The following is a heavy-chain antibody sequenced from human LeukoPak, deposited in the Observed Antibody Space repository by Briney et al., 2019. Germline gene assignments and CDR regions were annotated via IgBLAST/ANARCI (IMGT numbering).Heavy chain of an antibody. CDR2: IYYSGST. CDR1: GGSISSYY. CDR3: ASFLHGSGTRSPGDAFGI. D-gene: IGHD3-10*01. Sequence: SETLSLTCTVSGGSISSYYWSWIRQPPGKGLERIGYIYYSGSTNYNPSLKSRVTISVDTSKNQFSLKLSSVTAADTAVYYCASFLHGSGTRSPGDAFGIWGQGTMVTVSS. J-gene: IGHJ3*02. V-gene: IGHV4-59*01.